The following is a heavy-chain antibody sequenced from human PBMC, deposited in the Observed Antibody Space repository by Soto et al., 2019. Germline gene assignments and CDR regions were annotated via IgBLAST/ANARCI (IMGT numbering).Heavy chain of an antibody. J-gene: IGHJ6*02. Sequence: QVQLVQSGAEEKKPGASVKVSCKASGYTFTSYAMHWVRQAPGQRLEWMGWINAGNGNTKYSQKFQGRVTITRDTSASTGYMELSSLRSEDTAVYYCAREDCDILTGPYGMDVWGQGTTVTVSS. V-gene: IGHV1-3*05. CDR2: INAGNGNT. D-gene: IGHD3-9*01. CDR3: AREDCDILTGPYGMDV. CDR1: GYTFTSYA.